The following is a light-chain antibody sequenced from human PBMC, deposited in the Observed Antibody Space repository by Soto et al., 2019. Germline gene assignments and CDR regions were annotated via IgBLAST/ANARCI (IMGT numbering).Light chain of an antibody. CDR3: AAWDNSLRTSVV. CDR1: SSNIGNNF. CDR2: DNY. V-gene: IGLV1-51*01. Sequence: QSVLTQPPSVSAAPGQKVTISCSGSSSNIGNNFVSWYQQLPGTAPKLLIFDNYNRPSGIPDRFSGSKSGTSATLGITGVQTGDEADYYCAAWDNSLRTSVVFGGGTKVTVL. J-gene: IGLJ2*01.